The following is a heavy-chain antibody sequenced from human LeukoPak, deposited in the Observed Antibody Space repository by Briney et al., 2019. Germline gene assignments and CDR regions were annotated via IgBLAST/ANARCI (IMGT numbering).Heavy chain of an antibody. D-gene: IGHD3-10*01. CDR2: IYYSGST. V-gene: IGHV4-61*05. Sequence: SETLSLTCTVSGGSISSSSYYWSWIRQPPGKGLEWIGYIYYSGSTNYNPSLKSRVTISVDTSKNQFSLKLSSVTAADTAVYYCARLPDSGLDYWGQGTLVTVSS. CDR1: GGSISSSSYY. J-gene: IGHJ4*02. CDR3: ARLPDSGLDY.